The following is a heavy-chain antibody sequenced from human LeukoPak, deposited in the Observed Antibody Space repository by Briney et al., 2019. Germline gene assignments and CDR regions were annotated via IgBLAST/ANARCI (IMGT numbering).Heavy chain of an antibody. J-gene: IGHJ3*02. D-gene: IGHD2-15*01. CDR2: ISSGTSYI. CDR1: GFTFNTYT. V-gene: IGHV3-21*01. Sequence: GGSLRLSCAASGFTFNTYTMNWVRQAPGKGLEWVSSISSGTSYIYYADSVKGRFTISRDNAKNSLYLQMNSLRAEDTAVYYCARDGGSGAFDIWGQGTMVTVSS. CDR3: ARDGGSGAFDI.